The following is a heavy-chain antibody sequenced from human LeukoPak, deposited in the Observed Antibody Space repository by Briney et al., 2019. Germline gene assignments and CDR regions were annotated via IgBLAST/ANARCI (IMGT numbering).Heavy chain of an antibody. V-gene: IGHV3-64*01. Sequence: PGGSLRLSCAASGFTFSSYAMHWVRQAPGKGVEYVSAISSNGGSTYYANSVKGRFTISRDNSKNTLYLQMGSLRAEDMAVYYCARVLLWFGELLYEALDYWGQGTLVTVSS. CDR2: ISSNGGST. CDR3: ARVLLWFGELLYEALDY. D-gene: IGHD3-10*01. J-gene: IGHJ4*02. CDR1: GFTFSSYA.